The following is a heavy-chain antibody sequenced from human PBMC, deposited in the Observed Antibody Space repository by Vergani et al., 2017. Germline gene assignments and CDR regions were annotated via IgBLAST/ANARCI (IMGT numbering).Heavy chain of an antibody. D-gene: IGHD2-2*01. CDR3: ARVLVVVPAAYDY. CDR1: GFTVSSNY. V-gene: IGHV3-53*02. Sequence: EVQLVETGGGLIQPGGSLRLSCAASGFTVSSNYMSWVRQAPGKGLEWVSVIYSGGSTYYADSVKGRFTISRDNSKNTLYLQMNSLRAEDTAVYYCARVLVVVPAAYDYWGQGTLVTVSS. J-gene: IGHJ4*02. CDR2: IYSGGST.